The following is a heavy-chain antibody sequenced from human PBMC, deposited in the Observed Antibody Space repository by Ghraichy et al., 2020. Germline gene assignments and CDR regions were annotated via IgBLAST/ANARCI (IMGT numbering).Heavy chain of an antibody. CDR3: ARVWVYDSSGPWVGWFDP. CDR1: GGTFSSYA. CDR2: IIPIFGTA. D-gene: IGHD3-22*01. V-gene: IGHV1-69*13. J-gene: IGHJ5*02. Sequence: SVKVSCKASGGTFSSYAISWVRQAPGQGLEWMGGIIPIFGTANYAQKFQGRVTITADESTSTAYMELSSLRSEDTAVYYCARVWVYDSSGPWVGWFDPWGQGTLVTSPQ.